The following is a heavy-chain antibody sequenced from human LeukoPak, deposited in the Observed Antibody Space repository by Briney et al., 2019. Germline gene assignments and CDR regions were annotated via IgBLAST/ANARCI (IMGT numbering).Heavy chain of an antibody. CDR3: ARKCCTGGSCYFDY. CDR2: ITYSGSSM. D-gene: IGHD2-8*02. CDR1: GFTFSTYE. V-gene: IGHV3-48*03. Sequence: GGSLRLSCAASGFTFSTYEMNWVRQAPGKGLEWVSYITYSGSSMSYADSVKGRFTISRDNAKNSLYLQMNSLRAEDTALYYCARKCCTGGSCYFDYWGQGTLVTVSS. J-gene: IGHJ4*02.